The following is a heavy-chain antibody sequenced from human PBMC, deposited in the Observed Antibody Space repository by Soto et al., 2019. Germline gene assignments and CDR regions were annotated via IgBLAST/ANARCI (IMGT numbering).Heavy chain of an antibody. CDR2: IDPSDSYT. V-gene: IGHV5-10-1*01. D-gene: IGHD3-22*01. CDR1: GYSFTSYW. J-gene: IGHJ4*02. CDR3: ARLNYYDSSGFRGKFPDFHPNDY. Sequence: GESLKISCKGSGYSFTSYWISWVRQMPGKGLEWMGRIDPSDSYTNYSPSFQGHVTISADKSISTAYLQWSSLKASDTAMYYCARLNYYDSSGFRGKFPDFHPNDYWGQGTLVTVSS.